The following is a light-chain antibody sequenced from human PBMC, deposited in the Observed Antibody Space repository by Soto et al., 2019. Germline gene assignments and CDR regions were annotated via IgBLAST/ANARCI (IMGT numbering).Light chain of an antibody. J-gene: IGKJ1*01. CDR2: GAS. V-gene: IGKV3-15*01. CDR1: QSVSSN. Sequence: ETVMTQSPATLSVSPGERATLSCRASQSVSSNLAWYQQKPGQAPRLLIYGASTRATGIPARFSGSGSGTQFTLTISGLQSEDSAVYYCQQYKNWLWTFGQGTKVDIK. CDR3: QQYKNWLWT.